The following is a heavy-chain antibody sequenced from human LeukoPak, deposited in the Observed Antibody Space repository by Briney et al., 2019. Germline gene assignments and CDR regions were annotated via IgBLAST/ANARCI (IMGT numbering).Heavy chain of an antibody. Sequence: PSETLTLTCAVSGVTFSSSGLWCWVRQPPGQGLEWIGEIHRDGRTRYNPSLKSRVTMSMDYSKNQFSLSVTSVTAADTAIYYCGKTEIYFDPIDYWGQGTLVTVSS. V-gene: IGHV4-4*02. CDR2: IHRDGRT. J-gene: IGHJ4*02. CDR1: GVTFSSSGL. D-gene: IGHD3-9*01. CDR3: GKTEIYFDPIDY.